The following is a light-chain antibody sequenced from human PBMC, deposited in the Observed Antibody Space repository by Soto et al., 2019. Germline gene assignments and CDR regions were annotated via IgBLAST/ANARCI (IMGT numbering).Light chain of an antibody. J-gene: IGLJ1*01. CDR3: SSYTSSSTYV. CDR1: SSDVGGYNY. V-gene: IGLV2-14*01. CDR2: EVS. Sequence: QSVLTRPAPVSGSPGQSITISCTGTSSDVGGYNYVSWYQQHPGKAPKLMIYEVSNRPSGVSNRFSGSKSGNTASLTISGLQAEDEADYYCSSYTSSSTYVFGTGTKVTVL.